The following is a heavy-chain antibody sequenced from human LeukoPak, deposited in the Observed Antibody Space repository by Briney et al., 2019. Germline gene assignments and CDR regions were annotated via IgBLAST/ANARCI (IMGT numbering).Heavy chain of an antibody. J-gene: IGHJ4*02. D-gene: IGHD6-13*01. CDR2: IYYSGST. CDR3: ASYSSSWYRDYFDY. V-gene: IGHV4-59*01. CDR1: GGSISSYY. Sequence: SETPSLTCTVSGGSISSYYWSWIRQPPGKGLEWIGYIYYSGSTNYNPSLKSRVTISVDTSKNQFSLKLSSVTAADTAVYYCASYSSSWYRDYFDYWGQGTLVTVSS.